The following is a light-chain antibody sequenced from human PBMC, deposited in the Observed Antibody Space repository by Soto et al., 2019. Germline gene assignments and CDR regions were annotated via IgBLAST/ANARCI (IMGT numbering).Light chain of an antibody. CDR3: QQYNNWPPIT. J-gene: IGKJ5*01. CDR1: QSVSSD. Sequence: EMTQSPGTLSLSPGARATLSCRASQSVSSDLAWYQQKPGQAPRLLXYGASTRATGIPARFSGSGSGTELSLTISSLQSEDFALYYCQQYNNWPPITFGQGTRLEIK. CDR2: GAS. V-gene: IGKV3-15*01.